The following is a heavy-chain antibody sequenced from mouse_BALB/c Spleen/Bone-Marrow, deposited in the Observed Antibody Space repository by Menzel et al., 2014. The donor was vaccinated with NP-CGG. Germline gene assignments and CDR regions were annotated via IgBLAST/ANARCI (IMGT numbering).Heavy chain of an antibody. V-gene: IGHV1-80*01. CDR1: GYAFNTYW. Sequence: QVQLQQSGAELVRPGSSVKISCKASGYAFNTYWMNWVKQRPGQGLEWIGQIYPGDGDTNYNEKFKGKATLTADKSSSTASIQLSSLTSEDSAVYFCARVGFSFDYWGQGTTLTVSS. J-gene: IGHJ2*01. D-gene: IGHD3-1*01. CDR3: ARVGFSFDY. CDR2: IYPGDGDT.